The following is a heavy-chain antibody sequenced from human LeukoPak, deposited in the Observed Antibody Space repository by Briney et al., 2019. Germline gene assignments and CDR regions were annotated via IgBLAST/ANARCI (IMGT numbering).Heavy chain of an antibody. CDR2: IYYSGST. D-gene: IGHD2-8*01. V-gene: IGHV4-59*01. CDR1: GGSISSYY. J-gene: IGHJ6*04. Sequence: SETLSLTCTVSGGSISSYYWSWIRQPPGKGLEWIGYIYYSGSTNYNSSLKSRVTISVDTSKNQFSLKLSSVTAADTAVYYCARVYRARGGMDVWGKGTTVTVSS. CDR3: ARVYRARGGMDV.